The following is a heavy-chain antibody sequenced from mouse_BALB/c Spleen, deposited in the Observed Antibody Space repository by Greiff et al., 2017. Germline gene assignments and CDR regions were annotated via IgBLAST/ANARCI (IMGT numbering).Heavy chain of an antibody. J-gene: IGHJ2*01. CDR2: ISSGGGST. V-gene: IGHV5-12-1*01. CDR3: ARRRDYDY. CDR1: GFAFSSYD. D-gene: IGHD2-13*01. Sequence: EVHLVESGGGLVKPGGSLKLSCAASGFAFSSYDMSWVRQTPEKRLEWVAYISSGGGSTYYPDTVKGRFTISRDNAKNTLYLQMSSLKSEDTAMYYCARRRDYDYWGQGTTLTVSS.